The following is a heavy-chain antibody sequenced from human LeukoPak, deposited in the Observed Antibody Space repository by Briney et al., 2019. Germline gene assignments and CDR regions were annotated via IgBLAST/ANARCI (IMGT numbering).Heavy chain of an antibody. CDR2: ICSNGGST. D-gene: IGHD3-10*01. Sequence: GGSLRLSCAASGFTFSSYAMHWVRQAPGKGLEYVSDICSNGGSTYYANSVKGRFTISRDNSKNTLYLQMGSLRAEDMAVYYCARSPGEVVNPEYAFDIWGQGTMVTVSS. J-gene: IGHJ3*02. V-gene: IGHV3-64*01. CDR1: GFTFSSYA. CDR3: ARSPGEVVNPEYAFDI.